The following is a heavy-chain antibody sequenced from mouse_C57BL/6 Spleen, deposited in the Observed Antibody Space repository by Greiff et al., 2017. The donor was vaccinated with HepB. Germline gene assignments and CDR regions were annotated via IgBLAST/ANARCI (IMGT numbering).Heavy chain of an antibody. CDR2: IDPSDSYT. CDR3: ARSGGSDAMDY. Sequence: QVQLQQPGAELVKPGASVKLSCKASGYTFTSYWMQWVKQRPGQGLEWIGEIDPSDSYTNYNQKFKGKATLTVDTSSSTAYMQLSSLTSEDSAVYYCARSGGSDAMDYWGQGTSVTGSS. D-gene: IGHD1-1*01. J-gene: IGHJ4*01. V-gene: IGHV1-50*01. CDR1: GYTFTSYW.